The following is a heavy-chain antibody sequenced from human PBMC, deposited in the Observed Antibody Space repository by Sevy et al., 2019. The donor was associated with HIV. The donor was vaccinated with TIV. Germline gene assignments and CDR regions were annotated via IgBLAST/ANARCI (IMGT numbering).Heavy chain of an antibody. V-gene: IGHV3-43*01. Sequence: GGSLGLSCAASGLTFDDFTLPGFRQFPGKGLEWVSLISWEAKKTDYANSVEGRFTVSRDNRKNSLYLQMNSLRSEDTALYFCAKDIPGYSGFDYWGQGTLVTVSS. CDR3: AKDIPGYSGFDY. CDR1: GLTFDDFT. D-gene: IGHD3-10*01. J-gene: IGHJ4*02. CDR2: ISWEAKKT.